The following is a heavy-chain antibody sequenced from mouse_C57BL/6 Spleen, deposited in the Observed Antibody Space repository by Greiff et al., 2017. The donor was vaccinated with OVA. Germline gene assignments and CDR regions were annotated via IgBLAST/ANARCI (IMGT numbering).Heavy chain of an antibody. D-gene: IGHD2-5*01. CDR1: GYTFPSYW. CDR3: ARQSYYSNDY. Sequence: VQLQQPGAALVKPGASVTMSCKASGYTFPSYWITWVKQRPGQGLEWIGDIYPGSGSTNYNEKFTSKATLTVDTSSSTAYMQLSSLTSEDSAVYYCARQSYYSNDYWGQGTTLTVSS. CDR2: IYPGSGST. V-gene: IGHV1-55*01. J-gene: IGHJ2*01.